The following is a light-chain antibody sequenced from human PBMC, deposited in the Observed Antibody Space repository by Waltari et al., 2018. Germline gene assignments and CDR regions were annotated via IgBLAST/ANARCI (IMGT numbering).Light chain of an antibody. CDR2: DAS. CDR3: QQFNSFPL. CDR1: QGISSA. V-gene: IGKV1-13*02. Sequence: AIPLTQSPSSLSASVGDRVTIPCRASQGISSALAWYQQKPGKTPKLLIYDASRLESGVPSRFSGGGSGTDFTLTISSLQPEDFATYYCQQFNSFPLFGGGTKVEIK. J-gene: IGKJ4*01.